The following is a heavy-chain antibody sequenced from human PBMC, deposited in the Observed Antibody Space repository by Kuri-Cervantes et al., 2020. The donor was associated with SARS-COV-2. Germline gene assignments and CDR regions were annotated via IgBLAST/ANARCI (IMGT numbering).Heavy chain of an antibody. V-gene: IGHV3-30*18. J-gene: IGHJ3*02. CDR1: GFTFTSHA. D-gene: IGHD1-26*01. CDR3: AKDRDRGSNYDAFDI. CDR2: ISYDGSNK. Sequence: GGSLRLSCAVSGFTFTSHAMHWVRQAPGKGLEWVALISYDGSNKFYADSVKGRFTISRDNSKNTLYLQMNSLRAEDTAVYYCAKDRDRGSNYDAFDIWGQGTMVTVSS.